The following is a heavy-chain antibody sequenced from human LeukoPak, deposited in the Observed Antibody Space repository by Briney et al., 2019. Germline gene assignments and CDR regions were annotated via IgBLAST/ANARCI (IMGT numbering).Heavy chain of an antibody. D-gene: IGHD3-9*01. CDR1: GFTFDDYA. V-gene: IGHV3-23*01. CDR2: ISGSGGST. J-gene: IGHJ6*02. Sequence: GGSLRLSCAASGFTFDDYAMTWVRQAPGKGLEWVSAISGSGGSTYYADSVKGRFTISRDNSKNTLYVQMTILRAEDTAVYYCAKGKGEYDVLTGRYYYYGMDVWGQGTTVTVSS. CDR3: AKGKGEYDVLTGRYYYYGMDV.